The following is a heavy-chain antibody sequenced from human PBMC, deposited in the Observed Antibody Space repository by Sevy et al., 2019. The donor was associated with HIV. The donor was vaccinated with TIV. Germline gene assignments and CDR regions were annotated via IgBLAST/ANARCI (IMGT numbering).Heavy chain of an antibody. V-gene: IGHV3-74*01. D-gene: IGHD2-15*01. CDR2: INTDGSTT. Sequence: GGSLRLSCAASGFTFNKYWMHWVRQDPGKGLVWVSRINTDGSTTDYADSVKGRFTIFRDNTKNTVYLQMNSLRVEDTAVSYCAKVVYCHSRANCHTPFDYWGQGTLVTVSS. J-gene: IGHJ4*02. CDR1: GFTFNKYW. CDR3: AKVVYCHSRANCHTPFDY.